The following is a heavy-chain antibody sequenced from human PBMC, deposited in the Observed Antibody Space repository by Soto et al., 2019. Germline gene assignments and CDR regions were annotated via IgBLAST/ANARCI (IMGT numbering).Heavy chain of an antibody. Sequence: SETLSLTCTVSGGSISSYYWSWIRQPPGKGLEWIGYIYYSGSTNYNPSLKSRVTISVDTSKDQFSLKLSSVTATDTAVYYCARDLGDFWSGYLYNWFDPWGQGTLVTVSS. D-gene: IGHD3-3*01. CDR2: IYYSGST. CDR1: GGSISSYY. V-gene: IGHV4-59*01. J-gene: IGHJ5*02. CDR3: ARDLGDFWSGYLYNWFDP.